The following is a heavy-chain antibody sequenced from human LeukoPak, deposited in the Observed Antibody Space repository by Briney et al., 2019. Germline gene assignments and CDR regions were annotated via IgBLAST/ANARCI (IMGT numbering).Heavy chain of an antibody. CDR3: AAQQLVRFVLRFQH. CDR1: GYTLTELS. V-gene: IGHV1-24*01. D-gene: IGHD6-13*01. CDR2: FDPEGGET. J-gene: IGHJ1*01. Sequence: ASVKVSCKFSGYTLTELSMHWVRQAPGKGLEWMGRFDPEGGETIYAQKFQGRVTMTEDTSTKTAYMELSSLRSEDTAVYYCAAQQLVRFVLRFQHWGQGTLVTVSS.